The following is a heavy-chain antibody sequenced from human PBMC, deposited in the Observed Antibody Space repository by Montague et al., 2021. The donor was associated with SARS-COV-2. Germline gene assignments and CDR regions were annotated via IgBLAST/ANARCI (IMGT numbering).Heavy chain of an antibody. CDR2: ILNSGIT. V-gene: IGHV4-59*01. CDR3: ARTEYNWNDWFDP. D-gene: IGHD1-20*01. Sequence: ILNSGITDYNPSLKSRVTISVDISKNQFSLQLNSVTAADSAVYYCARTEYNWNDWFDPGGKGSLVTVSS. J-gene: IGHJ5*02.